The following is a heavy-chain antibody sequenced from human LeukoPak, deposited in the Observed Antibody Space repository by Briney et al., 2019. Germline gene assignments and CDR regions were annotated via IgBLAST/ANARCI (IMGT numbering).Heavy chain of an antibody. CDR2: INHSGST. V-gene: IGHV4-34*01. D-gene: IGHD2-2*02. CDR3: ARGRRYCSSTSCYTQKAYYFDY. CDR1: GGSFSGYY. Sequence: PSETLSLTCAVYGGSFSGYYWSWLRQPPGKGLEWIGEINHSGSTNYNPSLKSRVTISVDTSKNQFSLKLSSVTAADTAVYYCARGRRYCSSTSCYTQKAYYFDYWGQGTLVTVSS. J-gene: IGHJ4*02.